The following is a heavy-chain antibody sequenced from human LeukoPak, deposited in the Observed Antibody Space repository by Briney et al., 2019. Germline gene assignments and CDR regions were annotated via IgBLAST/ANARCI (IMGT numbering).Heavy chain of an antibody. V-gene: IGHV4-38-2*02. Sequence: SETLSLTCTVSGYSISSGYYWGWIRQPPGKGLEWIGSIYHSGSTYYNPSLKSRVTISVDTSKNQFSLKLSSVTAADTAVYYCARVSAREMMVDYWGQGTLVTVSS. J-gene: IGHJ4*02. CDR1: GYSISSGYY. CDR3: ARVSAREMMVDY. CDR2: IYHSGST. D-gene: IGHD2-8*01.